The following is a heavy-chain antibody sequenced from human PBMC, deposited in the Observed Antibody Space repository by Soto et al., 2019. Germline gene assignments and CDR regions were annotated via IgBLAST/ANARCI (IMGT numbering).Heavy chain of an antibody. J-gene: IGHJ4*02. CDR1: GYNFTSYG. CDR2: ISAYNGNT. Sequence: ASVKVSCKAAGYNFTSYGISWVRQAPGQGLEWMGWISAYNGNTNYAQKLQGRVTMTTDTSTSTAYMELRSLRSDATAVYYCARACRDLRYFDWLQKYYFDYWGQGTLVTVSS. V-gene: IGHV1-18*01. D-gene: IGHD3-9*01. CDR3: ARACRDLRYFDWLQKYYFDY.